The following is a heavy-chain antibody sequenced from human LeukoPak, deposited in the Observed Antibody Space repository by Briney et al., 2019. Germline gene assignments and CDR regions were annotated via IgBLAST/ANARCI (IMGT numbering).Heavy chain of an antibody. V-gene: IGHV3-30-3*01. CDR3: ARGPYYYDSSGYYCDY. Sequence: GSLRLSCAASGFTFSSYAMHWVRQAPGKGLEWVAVISYDGSNKYYADSVKGRFTIYRDNSKNTLYLQMNSLRAEDTAVYYCARGPYYYDSSGYYCDYWGQGTLVTVSS. CDR1: GFTFSSYA. CDR2: ISYDGSNK. J-gene: IGHJ4*02. D-gene: IGHD3-22*01.